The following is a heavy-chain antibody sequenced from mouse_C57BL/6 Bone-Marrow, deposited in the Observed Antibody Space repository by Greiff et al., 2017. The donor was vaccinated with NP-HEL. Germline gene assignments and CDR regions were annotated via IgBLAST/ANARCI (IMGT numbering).Heavy chain of an antibody. D-gene: IGHD4-1*01. CDR2: IDPSDSYT. V-gene: IGHV1-50*01. J-gene: IGHJ2*01. CDR1: GYTFTSYW. CDR3: ARDGLTAGDY. Sequence: VKLQQPGAELVKPGASVKLSCKASGYTFTSYWMQWVKQRPGQGLEWIGEIDPSDSYTNYNQKFKGKATLTVDTSSSTAYMQLSSLTAEDSAVYYCARDGLTAGDYWGQGTTLTVSS.